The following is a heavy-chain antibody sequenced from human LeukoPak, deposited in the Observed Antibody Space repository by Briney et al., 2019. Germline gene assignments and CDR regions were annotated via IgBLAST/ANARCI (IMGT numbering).Heavy chain of an antibody. CDR1: GFTIGTAW. D-gene: IGHD3-3*02. V-gene: IGHV3-15*01. J-gene: IGHJ6*04. CDR3: IAHFPYFYGFDV. CDR2: IKSEGEGATT. Sequence: PGVSLRLSCVRSGFTIGTAWMSWVRPAPGKGLEWLGHIKSEGEGATTDYAAPAKGRLAISRDDSKNMIYLQMSSLKIDDTAIYYCIAHFPYFYGFDVWGKGTTVTVSS.